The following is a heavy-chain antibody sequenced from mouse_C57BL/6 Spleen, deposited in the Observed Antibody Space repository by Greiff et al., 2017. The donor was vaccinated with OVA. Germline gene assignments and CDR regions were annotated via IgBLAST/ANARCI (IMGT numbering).Heavy chain of an antibody. Sequence: QVQLKQSGAELARPGASVKLSCKASGYTFTSYGISWVKQRTGQGLEWIGEIYPRSGNTYYNEKFKGKATLTADKSSSTAYMELRRLTSEDSAVYFCARDGYYEEGTVYYAMDYWGQGTSVTVSS. D-gene: IGHD2-3*01. CDR1: GYTFTSYG. J-gene: IGHJ4*01. CDR3: ARDGYYEEGTVYYAMDY. V-gene: IGHV1-81*01. CDR2: IYPRSGNT.